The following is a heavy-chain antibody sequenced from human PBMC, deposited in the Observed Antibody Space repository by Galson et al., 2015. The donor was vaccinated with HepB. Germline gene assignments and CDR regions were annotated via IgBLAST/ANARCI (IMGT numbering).Heavy chain of an antibody. V-gene: IGHV3-74*01. D-gene: IGHD6-19*01. CDR3: ATDYSSGWYLGAFDI. Sequence: SLRLSCAASGFTFSSHWMHWVRRAPGKGLVWVSRINSYGSTTNYADSVKGRFTISRDNAKNTLFLQMNSLRAEDTAVYYCATDYSSGWYLGAFDIWGHGTMVTVSS. CDR2: INSYGSTT. J-gene: IGHJ3*02. CDR1: GFTFSSHW.